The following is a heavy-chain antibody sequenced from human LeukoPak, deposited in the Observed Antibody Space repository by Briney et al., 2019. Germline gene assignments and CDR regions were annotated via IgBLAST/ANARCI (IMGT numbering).Heavy chain of an antibody. CDR2: ISFDGSNK. J-gene: IGHJ4*02. V-gene: IGHV3-30-3*01. D-gene: IGHD3-10*01. CDR1: GFTFSTSA. Sequence: GGSLRLSCATSGFTFSTSAVHWVRQAPGKGLEWVALISFDGSNKYYADSVKGRFIISRDNSKNTLYLQMNSLKTEDTAVYYCARGMGGALVRGIILGYWGRGTLVTVSS. CDR3: ARGMGGALVRGIILGY.